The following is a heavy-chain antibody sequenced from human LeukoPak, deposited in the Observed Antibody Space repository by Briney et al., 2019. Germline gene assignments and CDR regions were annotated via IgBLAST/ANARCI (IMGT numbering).Heavy chain of an antibody. Sequence: GGSLRLSCAASGFTFSDYYMSWIRQAPGKGLEWVSYISSSGSTVYYADSVKGRFTISRDNAKNSLYLQMNSLRAEDTAVYYCARVSTMIVYNDAFDIWGQGTMVTVSS. CDR2: ISSSGSTV. CDR1: GFTFSDYY. CDR3: ARVSTMIVYNDAFDI. V-gene: IGHV3-11*04. J-gene: IGHJ3*02. D-gene: IGHD3-22*01.